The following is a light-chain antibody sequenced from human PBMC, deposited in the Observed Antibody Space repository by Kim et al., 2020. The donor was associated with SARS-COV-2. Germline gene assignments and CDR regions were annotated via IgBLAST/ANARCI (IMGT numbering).Light chain of an antibody. CDR3: AARDDTLNGHVV. Sequence: QGVNISCAGSSSNIGTSSVTWYQQLPGTAPKLLIYSDNQRPSGVPDRFSGSKSGTSASLAISGLQSEDEADYYYAARDDTLNGHVVFGGGTQLTVL. V-gene: IGLV1-44*01. CDR2: SDN. CDR1: SSNIGTSS. J-gene: IGLJ2*01.